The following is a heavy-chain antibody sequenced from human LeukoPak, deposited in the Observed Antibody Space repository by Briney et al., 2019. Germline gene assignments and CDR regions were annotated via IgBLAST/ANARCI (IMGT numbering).Heavy chain of an antibody. CDR2: FLYSGST. V-gene: IGHV4-61*03. J-gene: IGHJ4*02. D-gene: IGHD5-24*01. Sequence: ETLSLTCTVSGDSVSSGGYYWSWIRQPPGKRLEWIGYFLYSGSTFYNTSLRSRVTISVDTSKNHLSLKLNSVTAADTAFYYCARGRDPYKVGYWGQGTLVTVSS. CDR3: ARGRDPYKVGY. CDR1: GDSVSSGGYY.